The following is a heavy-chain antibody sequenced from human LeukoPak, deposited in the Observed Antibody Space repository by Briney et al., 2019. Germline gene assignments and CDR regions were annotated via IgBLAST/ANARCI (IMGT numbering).Heavy chain of an antibody. D-gene: IGHD6-25*01. CDR1: GLTFSVSA. J-gene: IGHJ6*04. V-gene: IGHV3-73*01. Sequence: GGSLKLSCSASGLTFSVSAIHWVRQASGKGLEWVGRIKTKADNYATAYAASVKGRFTISRDDSTNTAYLQMNSLKTEDTALYYCPHPAYYYNVDFWGKGTPVTVSS. CDR2: IKTKADNYAT. CDR3: PHPAYYYNVDF.